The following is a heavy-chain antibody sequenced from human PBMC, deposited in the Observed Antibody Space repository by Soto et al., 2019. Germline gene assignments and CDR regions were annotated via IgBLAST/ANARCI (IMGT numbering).Heavy chain of an antibody. CDR2: MNPNSGNT. V-gene: IGHV1-8*01. CDR1: GYTFTNYD. J-gene: IGHJ5*02. CDR3: AREHYGNSAWFDP. D-gene: IGHD3-10*01. Sequence: GASVKVSCKASGYTFTNYDFHWVRQATGQGLEWMGWMNPNSGNTGYAQKFQGRVTMTRNTSISTAYMELSSLRSEDTAVYYCAREHYGNSAWFDPWGQGTLVTVSS.